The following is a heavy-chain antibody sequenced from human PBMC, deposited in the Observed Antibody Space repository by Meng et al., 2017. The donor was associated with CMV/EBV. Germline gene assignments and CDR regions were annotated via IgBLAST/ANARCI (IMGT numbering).Heavy chain of an antibody. CDR3: ARMGQSYSSSWYAPYYYYYSMDV. Sequence: ASVKVSCKGSGYSFTSYDINWVRQATGQGLEWMGWMNPNSGNTGYAQKFQGRVTITRNTSISTAYMELSSLRSEDTAVYYCARMGQSYSSSWYAPYYYYYSMDVWGQGTTVTVSS. CDR2: MNPNSGNT. CDR1: GYSFTSYD. J-gene: IGHJ6*02. D-gene: IGHD6-13*01. V-gene: IGHV1-8*03.